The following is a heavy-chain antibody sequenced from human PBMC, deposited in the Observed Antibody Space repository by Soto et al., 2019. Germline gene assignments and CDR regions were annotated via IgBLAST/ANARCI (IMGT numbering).Heavy chain of an antibody. Sequence: QVQLVQSGAEVKKPGSSVKVSCKASGGTFSGYAISWVLQAPGQGLEWMGGIIPIFGTANYAQKFQGRVTITADESTSTAYMELSSLRSEDTAVYYCARGYYDSSGYYYQSYYFDYWGQGTLVTVSS. CDR3: ARGYYDSSGYYYQSYYFDY. J-gene: IGHJ4*02. CDR1: GGTFSGYA. CDR2: IIPIFGTA. V-gene: IGHV1-69*12. D-gene: IGHD3-22*01.